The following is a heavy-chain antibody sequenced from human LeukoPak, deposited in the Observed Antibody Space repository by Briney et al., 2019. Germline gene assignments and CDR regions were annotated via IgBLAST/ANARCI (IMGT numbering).Heavy chain of an antibody. D-gene: IGHD1-1*01. Sequence: ETLSLTCTVSGGSISSYYWSWIRQPPGKGLEWIGEINHSGSTNYNPSLKSRVTISVDTSKNQFSLKLSSVTAADTAVYYCATGTPLDVWGQGTTVTVSS. CDR2: INHSGST. J-gene: IGHJ6*02. CDR1: GGSISSYY. V-gene: IGHV4-34*01. CDR3: ATGTPLDV.